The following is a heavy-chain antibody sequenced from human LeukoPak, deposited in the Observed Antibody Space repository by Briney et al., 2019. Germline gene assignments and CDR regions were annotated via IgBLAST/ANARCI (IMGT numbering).Heavy chain of an antibody. V-gene: IGHV3-30-3*01. J-gene: IGHJ4*02. Sequence: GRSLRLSCAASGFTFSSYAMHWVRQAPGKGLEWVAVISYDGSNKYYADSVKGRFTISRDNSKNTLYLQMNSLRAEDTAVYYCARSAPYSSSWYVFDYWGQGTLVTVSS. CDR2: ISYDGSNK. CDR1: GFTFSSYA. D-gene: IGHD6-13*01. CDR3: ARSAPYSSSWYVFDY.